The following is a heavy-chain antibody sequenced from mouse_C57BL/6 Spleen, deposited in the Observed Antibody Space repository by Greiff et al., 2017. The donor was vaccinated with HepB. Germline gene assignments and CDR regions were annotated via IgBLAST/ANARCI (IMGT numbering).Heavy chain of an antibody. CDR2: INPNNGGT. CDR1: GYTFTDYY. V-gene: IGHV1-26*01. D-gene: IGHD2-5*01. J-gene: IGHJ3*01. Sequence: EVQLQQSGPELVKPGASVKISCKASGYTFTDYYMNWVKQSHGKSLEWIGDINPNNGGTSYNQKFKGKATLTVDKSSSTAYMELRSLTSEDSAVYYCARGYSNYVFAYWGQGTLVTVSA. CDR3: ARGYSNYVFAY.